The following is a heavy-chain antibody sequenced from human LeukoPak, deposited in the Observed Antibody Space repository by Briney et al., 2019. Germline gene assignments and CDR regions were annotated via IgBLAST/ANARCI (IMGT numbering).Heavy chain of an antibody. V-gene: IGHV1-69*04. CDR2: IIPILDIV. CDR3: ARGDSSWFDY. Sequence: ASVKVSCKASGGTFSNYAISWVRQAPGQGLEWMGRIIPILDIVNYAQKFQGRVTITADKSTSTAYMELSSLRSEDTAVYYCARGDSSWFDYWGQGTLVTVS. CDR1: GGTFSNYA. D-gene: IGHD6-13*01. J-gene: IGHJ4*02.